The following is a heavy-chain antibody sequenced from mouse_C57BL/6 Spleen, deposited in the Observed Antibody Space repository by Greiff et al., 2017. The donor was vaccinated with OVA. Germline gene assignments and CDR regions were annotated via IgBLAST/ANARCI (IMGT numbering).Heavy chain of an antibody. D-gene: IGHD1-1*01. J-gene: IGHJ1*03. Sequence: QVQLKQPGAELVMPGASVKLSCKASGYTFTSYWMHWVKQRPGQGLEWIGEIDPSDSYTNYNQKFKGKSTLTVDKSSSTAYMQLSSLTSEDSAVYYCASHGDSSYVWGTGTTVTVSS. CDR3: ASHGDSSYV. V-gene: IGHV1-69*01. CDR1: GYTFTSYW. CDR2: IDPSDSYT.